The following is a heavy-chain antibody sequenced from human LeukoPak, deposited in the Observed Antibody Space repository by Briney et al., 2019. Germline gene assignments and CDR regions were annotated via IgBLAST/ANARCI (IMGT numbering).Heavy chain of an antibody. J-gene: IGHJ4*02. CDR3: ARALVIVGARTFDY. V-gene: IGHV4-34*01. CDR1: GGSFSGYY. CDR2: INHSGST. D-gene: IGHD1-26*01. Sequence: SETLSLTCAVYGGSFSGYYWSWIRQPPGKGLEWIGEINHSGSTYYNPSLKSRVTISVDTSKNQFSLKLSSVTAADTAVYYCARALVIVGARTFDYWGQGTLVTVSS.